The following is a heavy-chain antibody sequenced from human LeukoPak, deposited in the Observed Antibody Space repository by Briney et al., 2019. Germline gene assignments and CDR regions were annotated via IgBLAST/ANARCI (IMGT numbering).Heavy chain of an antibody. D-gene: IGHD2-15*01. CDR1: GFTFTSYA. J-gene: IGHJ3*02. Sequence: PGESLKISCTSSGFTFTSYAIHWVRQAPGEGLEWVTYIRYDGSNEFYADSVKGRFSISRDNLRNTVFLQMNSLRGEDTAVYYCAKGRSSSSCLNAFDIWGQGTMVTVSS. CDR2: IRYDGSNE. V-gene: IGHV3-30*02. CDR3: AKGRSSSSCLNAFDI.